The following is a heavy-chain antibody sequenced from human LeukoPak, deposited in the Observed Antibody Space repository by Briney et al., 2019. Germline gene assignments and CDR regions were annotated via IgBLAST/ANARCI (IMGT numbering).Heavy chain of an antibody. J-gene: IGHJ3*02. V-gene: IGHV3-9*01. Sequence: PGRSLRLSCAASGFTFDDYAMHWVRQAPGKGLEWVSGISWNSGSIGYADSVKGRFTISRDNAKNSLYLQMNSLRAEDTAVYYCARDFSSGWYDAFDIWGQGTMVTVSS. D-gene: IGHD6-19*01. CDR2: ISWNSGSI. CDR1: GFTFDDYA. CDR3: ARDFSSGWYDAFDI.